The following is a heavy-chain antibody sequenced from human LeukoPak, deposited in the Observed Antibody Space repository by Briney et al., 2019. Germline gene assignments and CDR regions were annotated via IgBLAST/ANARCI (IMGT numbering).Heavy chain of an antibody. V-gene: IGHV3-21*01. Sequence: GGSLRLSCAASGFTFSSYSMNWVRQAPGKGLEWVSSISSSSSYIYYADSVEGRFTISRDNAENSLYLQINSLRAEDTAVYYCARATRPDFWSGYYSHDAFDIWGQGTILPVSS. J-gene: IGHJ3*02. CDR1: GFTFSSYS. D-gene: IGHD3-3*01. CDR2: ISSSSSYI. CDR3: ARATRPDFWSGYYSHDAFDI.